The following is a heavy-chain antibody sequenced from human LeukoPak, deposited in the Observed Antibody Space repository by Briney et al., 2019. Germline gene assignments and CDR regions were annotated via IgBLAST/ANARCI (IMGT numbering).Heavy chain of an antibody. CDR2: ISSSSSTI. J-gene: IGHJ4*02. CDR1: GFTFSSYS. D-gene: IGHD3-22*01. CDR3: ALMAYDSSDEADY. Sequence: GGSLRLSCAASGFTFSSYSMNWVRQAPGKGLEWVSYISSSSSTIYYADSVKGRFTISRDNAKNSLYLQMNSLRDEDTAVYYCALMAYDSSDEADYWGQGTLVTVSS. V-gene: IGHV3-48*02.